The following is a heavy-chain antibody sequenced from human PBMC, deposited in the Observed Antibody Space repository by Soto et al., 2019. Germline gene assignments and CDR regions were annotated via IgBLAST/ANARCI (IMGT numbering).Heavy chain of an antibody. CDR3: ATSYDTGFDP. V-gene: IGHV1-18*04. CDR1: GYPFIKYG. Sequence: QLQLVQSAAEVKKPGASVRVSCKAYGYPFIKYGISWIRQAPEQGPEWMGWIKGDSGYTNYAQKFQGRVTMPADTSSDTAFMELRSLRLDDTAVYFCATSYDTGFDPWGQGTLVSVSS. CDR2: IKGDSGYT. J-gene: IGHJ5*02. D-gene: IGHD3-9*01.